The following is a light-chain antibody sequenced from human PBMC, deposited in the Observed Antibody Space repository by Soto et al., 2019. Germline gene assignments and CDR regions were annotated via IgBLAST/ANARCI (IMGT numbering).Light chain of an antibody. V-gene: IGKV3-15*01. CDR1: QSVSSN. CDR3: QQYNNWPRGT. CDR2: GAS. Sequence: EIVMTQSPATLSVSPGERATLSCRASQSVSSNLAWYQQKPGQAPRLLIYGASTRATGIPARFSGSGSGTEFTLTISSLQSEDFAVYHCQQYNNWPRGTLGQGTKVEIK. J-gene: IGKJ1*01.